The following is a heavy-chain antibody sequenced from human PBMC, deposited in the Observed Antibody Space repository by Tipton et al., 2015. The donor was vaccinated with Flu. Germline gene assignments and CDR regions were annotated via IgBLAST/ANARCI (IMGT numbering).Heavy chain of an antibody. CDR3: ARDERTGLGAFDI. V-gene: IGHV1-18*01. D-gene: IGHD3-10*01. CDR2: IDANNGNT. Sequence: QLVQSGAEVKKPGASVKVSCKASGDTFTTYSVSWVRQAPGQGLEWMGWIDANNGNTNYALRFQGRATMTTDTSTSTAYMELRSLRSDDTAVYYCARDERTGLGAFDIWGQGTMVTVSS. CDR1: GDTFTTYS. J-gene: IGHJ3*02.